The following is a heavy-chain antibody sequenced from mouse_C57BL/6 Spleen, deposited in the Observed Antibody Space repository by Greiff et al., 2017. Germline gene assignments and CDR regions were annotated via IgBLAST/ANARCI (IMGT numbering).Heavy chain of an antibody. CDR2: INPNNGGP. Sequence: EVQLQQSGPELVKPGASVKISCKASGYTFTDYYMNWVKQSPGKSLEWIGDINPNNGGPSYNQKFKGKATLTEDKSSSTAYMELRSLTSEDAAVYYCARRGSVTGPFDYWGQGTTLTVSS. CDR3: ARRGSVTGPFDY. V-gene: IGHV1-26*01. D-gene: IGHD2-13*01. J-gene: IGHJ2*01. CDR1: GYTFTDYY.